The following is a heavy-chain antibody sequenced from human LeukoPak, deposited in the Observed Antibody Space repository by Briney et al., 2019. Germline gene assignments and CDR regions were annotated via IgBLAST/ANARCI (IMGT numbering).Heavy chain of an antibody. D-gene: IGHD1-26*01. V-gene: IGHV3-74*01. Sequence: GGSLRLSCAASGFTFSNYWMHWVRQAPGKGLVWVSRISSDESITSYADFVKGRFTISRDNAKNSLYLQMNSLRAEDTAVYYCARARTGLYSGSYYEDYWGQGTLVTVSS. J-gene: IGHJ4*02. CDR2: ISSDESIT. CDR1: GFTFSNYW. CDR3: ARARTGLYSGSYYEDY.